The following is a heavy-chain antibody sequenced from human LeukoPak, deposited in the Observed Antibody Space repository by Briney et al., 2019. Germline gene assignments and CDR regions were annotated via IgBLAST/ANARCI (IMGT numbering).Heavy chain of an antibody. CDR3: ARGESAIAARVPPFDY. CDR2: INWNGGST. CDR1: GFTFDDYG. Sequence: GGSLRLSCAASGFTFDDYGMSWVRQAPGKGLEWVSGINWNGGSTGYADSVKGRFTISRDNAKNSLYLQTNSLRAEDTALYYCARGESAIAARVPPFDYWGQGTLVTVSS. V-gene: IGHV3-20*04. D-gene: IGHD6-6*01. J-gene: IGHJ4*02.